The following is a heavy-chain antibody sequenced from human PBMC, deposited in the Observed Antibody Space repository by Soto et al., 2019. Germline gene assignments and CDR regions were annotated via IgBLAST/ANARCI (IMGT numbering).Heavy chain of an antibody. CDR2: ISSSSSYT. Sequence: PGGSLRLSCAASGFTFSDYYMSWIRQAPGKGLEWVSYISSSSSYTNYADSVKGRFTISRDNAKNSLYLQMNSLRAEDTAVYYCASYVWGSYRYRWFGPWGQGTLVTVSS. CDR1: GFTFSDYY. CDR3: ASYVWGSYRYRWFGP. J-gene: IGHJ5*02. D-gene: IGHD3-16*02. V-gene: IGHV3-11*06.